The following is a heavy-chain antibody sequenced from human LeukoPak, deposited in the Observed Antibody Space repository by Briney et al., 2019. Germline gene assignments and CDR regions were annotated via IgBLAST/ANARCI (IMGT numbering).Heavy chain of an antibody. CDR2: IYTSGST. J-gene: IGHJ6*03. D-gene: IGHD6-13*01. V-gene: IGHV4-4*07. Sequence: SETLSLTCTVSGGSISSYYWSWIRQPAGKGLEWIGRIYTSGSTNYNPSLKSRVTMSVDTSKNQFSLKLSSVTAADTAVYYCARYKSSIAAGARTKMIYYYYYMDVWGKGTTVTVSS. CDR3: ARYKSSIAAGARTKMIYYYYYMDV. CDR1: GGSISSYY.